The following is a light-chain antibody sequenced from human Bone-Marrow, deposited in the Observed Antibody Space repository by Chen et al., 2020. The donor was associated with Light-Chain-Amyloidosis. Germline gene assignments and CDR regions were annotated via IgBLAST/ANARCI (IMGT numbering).Light chain of an antibody. CDR2: EVT. Sequence: QSALTHPASVSGSPGQSLTISCPGTSSDVGGDNHVSWYQQHPDKAPKLMIYEVTNRPSWVPDRFSGSKSDNTASLTISGLQTEDEADYFCSSYTIANTLVFGSGTRVTVL. CDR1: SSDVGGDNH. V-gene: IGLV2-14*01. J-gene: IGLJ1*01. CDR3: SSYTIANTLV.